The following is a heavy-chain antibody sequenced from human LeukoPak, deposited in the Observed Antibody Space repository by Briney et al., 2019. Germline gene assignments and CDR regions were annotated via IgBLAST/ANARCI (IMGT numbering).Heavy chain of an antibody. CDR1: GFTFSSYG. CDR2: MWFDGSNI. V-gene: IGHV3-33*01. Sequence: GGSLRLSCAASGFTFSSYGMHWVRQAPGKGLEWVAVMWFDGSNIYYADSVKGRFTISRDNSKNTLYLQMNSLRAEDTAVYYCARDYSSSWLRFFDYWGQGTLVTVSS. J-gene: IGHJ4*02. D-gene: IGHD6-6*01. CDR3: ARDYSSSWLRFFDY.